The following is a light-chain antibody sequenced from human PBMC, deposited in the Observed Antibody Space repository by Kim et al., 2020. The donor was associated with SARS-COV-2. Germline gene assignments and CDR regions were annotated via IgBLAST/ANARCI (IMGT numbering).Light chain of an antibody. Sequence: DIQRTHSPSTLSASVGDKITITCRASQAISSYLAWYQQKPGKAPKLLIYRASSLESGVPSRFSGSGSGTEFTLTISGLQPDDFATYYCQQCNGYSRKCGPWTKVDIK. CDR2: RAS. J-gene: IGKJ1*01. V-gene: IGKV1-5*03. CDR1: QAISSY. CDR3: QQCNGYSRK.